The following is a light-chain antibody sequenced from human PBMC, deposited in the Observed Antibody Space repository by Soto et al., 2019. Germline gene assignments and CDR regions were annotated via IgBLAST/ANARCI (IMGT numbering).Light chain of an antibody. V-gene: IGKV3-20*01. CDR1: QSVSSTY. CDR2: AAS. CDR3: QHYDSSPLFT. Sequence: EIVLTQSPGTLSLSPGEIATLSCRPSQSVSSTYLAWYQQKPGQAPRLLIYAASSRATGIPDRFSGSGSGKDFTLTISRLEPEDFAIYYCQHYDSSPLFTFGPGTKVDIK. J-gene: IGKJ3*01.